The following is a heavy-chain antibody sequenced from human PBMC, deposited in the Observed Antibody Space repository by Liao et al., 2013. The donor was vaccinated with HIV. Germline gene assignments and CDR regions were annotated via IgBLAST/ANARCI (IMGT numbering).Heavy chain of an antibody. J-gene: IGHJ6*03. CDR2: IYYSGTT. D-gene: IGHD1/OR15-1a*01. V-gene: IGHV4-30-4*08. Sequence: QVQLQQWGAGLLKPSETLSLTCAVSGGSIGSYFWTWIRQPPGKGLEWVGYIYYSGTTNYNPSLKSRLTISQDTSKNQFSLRLTSVTAADTAVYFCARVSNWNNYYYYIDVWGKGTTVTVSS. CDR1: GGSIGSYF. CDR3: ARVSNWNNYYYYIDV.